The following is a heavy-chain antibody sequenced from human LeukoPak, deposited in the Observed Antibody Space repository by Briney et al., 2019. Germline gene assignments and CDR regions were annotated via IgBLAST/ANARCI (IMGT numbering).Heavy chain of an antibody. CDR2: INPNSGGT. J-gene: IGHJ5*02. CDR1: GYTFTGYY. Sequence: ASVKVSCKASGYTFTGYYMHWVRQAPGQGLEWMGWINPNSGGTNYAQKFQGRVTMTRDTSISTAYMELSRLRSDDTAVYYCAGIVGAHVVHWFDPWGQGTLVTVSS. D-gene: IGHD1-26*01. V-gene: IGHV1-2*02. CDR3: AGIVGAHVVHWFDP.